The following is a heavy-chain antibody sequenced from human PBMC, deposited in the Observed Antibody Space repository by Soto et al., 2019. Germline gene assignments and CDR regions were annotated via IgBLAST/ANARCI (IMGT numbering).Heavy chain of an antibody. Sequence: HPGGSLRLSCAASGFTFSSYGMHWVRQAPGKGLEWVAVISYDGSNKYYADSVKGRFTISRDNSKNTLYLQMNSLRAEDTAIYFCAKKRHLDSQKDHFDYWGQGILVTVSS. V-gene: IGHV3-30*18. D-gene: IGHD2-15*01. CDR3: AKKRHLDSQKDHFDY. CDR2: ISYDGSNK. J-gene: IGHJ4*02. CDR1: GFTFSSYG.